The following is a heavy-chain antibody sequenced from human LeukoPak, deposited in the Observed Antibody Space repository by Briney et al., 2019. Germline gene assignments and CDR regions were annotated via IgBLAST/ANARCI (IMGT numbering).Heavy chain of an antibody. J-gene: IGHJ3*02. V-gene: IGHV5-51*01. D-gene: IGHD6-13*01. CDR3: ARPRDSSSWYAFDI. Sequence: GESLKISCKGSGYSFTTYWIGWVRQMPGKGLEWMGIIYPGDSDTRYSPSFQGQVTISADKSISTAYLQWSNQKAWDTAMYYCARPRDSSSWYAFDIWGQGTMVTVSS. CDR2: IYPGDSDT. CDR1: GYSFTTYW.